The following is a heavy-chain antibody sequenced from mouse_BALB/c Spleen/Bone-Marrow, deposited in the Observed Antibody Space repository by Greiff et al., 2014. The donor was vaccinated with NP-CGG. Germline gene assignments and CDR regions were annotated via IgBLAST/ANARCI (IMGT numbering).Heavy chain of an antibody. V-gene: IGHV1-69*02. D-gene: IGHD2-14*01. J-gene: IGHJ4*01. Sequence: QVQLQQPGAELVRPGASVKVSCKASGYTFTNYWINWVRQRPGQGLEWIGNIYPSDSYSNYNQKFKDKATLTVDKSSSTAYMRLSSPTSEDSAVYYCTRRDRYDYYGVDYWGQGTSVTVSS. CDR3: TRRDRYDYYGVDY. CDR1: GYTFTNYW. CDR2: IYPSDSYS.